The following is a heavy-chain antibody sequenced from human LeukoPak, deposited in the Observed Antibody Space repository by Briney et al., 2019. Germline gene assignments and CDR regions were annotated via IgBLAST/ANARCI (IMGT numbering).Heavy chain of an antibody. Sequence: GGSLRLSCAASGFTFSSYWMHWVRQAPGKGLVWVSRINSDGSSTSYADSVKGRFTISRDNAKNSLYLQMNSLRAEDTAVYYCARDRRVVAATGYYYYYYYMDVWGKGTTVTVSS. CDR1: GFTFSSYW. CDR2: INSDGSST. D-gene: IGHD2-15*01. CDR3: ARDRRVVAATGYYYYYYYMDV. V-gene: IGHV3-74*01. J-gene: IGHJ6*03.